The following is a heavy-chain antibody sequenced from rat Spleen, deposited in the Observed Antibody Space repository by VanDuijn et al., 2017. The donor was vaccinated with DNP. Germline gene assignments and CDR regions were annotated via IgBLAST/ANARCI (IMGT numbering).Heavy chain of an antibody. D-gene: IGHD1-11*01. Sequence: EVQLVESGGGLVQAGRSLKLSCAASGFTFSDYNMAWVRQAPKKGLEWVATIFYAGTTTYYRGSVKGRFTISRDNANGTLYLQMDNLRSEDTATYFCARNYGGYRPWDYWGQGVMVTVSS. CDR3: ARNYGGYRPWDY. V-gene: IGHV5S10*01. J-gene: IGHJ2*01. CDR1: GFTFSDYN. CDR2: IFYAGTTT.